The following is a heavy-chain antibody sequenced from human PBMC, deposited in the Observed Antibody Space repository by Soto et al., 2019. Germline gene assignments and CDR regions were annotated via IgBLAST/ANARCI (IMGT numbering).Heavy chain of an antibody. D-gene: IGHD1-1*01. CDR3: ARQRTWTVDY. Sequence: PSETLSLTCTVSGGSIRSSTYQWGWIRQPPGRGLEWIGSAYYSESTYYNPSLKSRVTISVDASKNQFSLRVNSVTAADTAVYYCARQRTWTVDYCGQGTLVSVSS. CDR1: GGSIRSSTYQ. V-gene: IGHV4-39*01. J-gene: IGHJ4*02. CDR2: AYYSEST.